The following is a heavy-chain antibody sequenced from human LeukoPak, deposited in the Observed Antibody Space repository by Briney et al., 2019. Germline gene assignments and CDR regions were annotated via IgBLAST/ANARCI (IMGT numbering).Heavy chain of an antibody. V-gene: IGHV4-61*02. J-gene: IGHJ4*02. D-gene: IGHD3-10*01. CDR1: GGSISSGSYY. Sequence: SETLSLTCTVSGGSISSGSYYWSWIRQPAGKGLEWIGRIFASGSTKYNPSLKSRVTISVDTSKNQFSLKLSSVTAADTAVYYCARRGMSMVRGVFDYWGQGTLVTVSS. CDR2: IFASGST. CDR3: ARRGMSMVRGVFDY.